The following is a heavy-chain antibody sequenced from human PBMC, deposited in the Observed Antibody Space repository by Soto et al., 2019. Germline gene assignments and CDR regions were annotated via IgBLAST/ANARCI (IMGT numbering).Heavy chain of an antibody. CDR2: ISYDGSNK. Sequence: GGSLRLSCAASGCTFSGYGMHWVRQAPGKGLEWVAVISYDGSNKYYADSVKGRFTISRDNSKNTLYLQMNSLRAEDTAVYYCAKDESGNYDSVPDYWGQGTLVTVSS. D-gene: IGHD4-4*01. CDR1: GCTFSGYG. V-gene: IGHV3-30*18. CDR3: AKDESGNYDSVPDY. J-gene: IGHJ4*02.